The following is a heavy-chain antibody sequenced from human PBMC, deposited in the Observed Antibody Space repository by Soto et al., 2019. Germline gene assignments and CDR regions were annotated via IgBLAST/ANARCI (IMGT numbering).Heavy chain of an antibody. CDR3: ARDRRFISYYDSSGSDY. V-gene: IGHV1-2*02. CDR1: GYTFTGYY. CDR2: INPNSGGT. J-gene: IGHJ4*02. D-gene: IGHD3-22*01. Sequence: GASVKVSCKASGYTFTGYYMHWVRQAPGQGLEWMGWINPNSGGTNYAQKFQGRVTMTRDTSFSTAYMELSRLRSDDTAVYYCARDRRFISYYDSSGSDYWGQGTLVTVSS.